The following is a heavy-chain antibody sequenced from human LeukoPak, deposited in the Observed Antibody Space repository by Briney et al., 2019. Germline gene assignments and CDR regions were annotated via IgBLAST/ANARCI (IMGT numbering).Heavy chain of an antibody. CDR2: IIPIFGTA. CDR1: GGTFSSYA. CDR3: ASGVVVAATQRFDY. D-gene: IGHD2-15*01. Sequence: SVKVSCKDSGGTFSSYAISWVRQAPGQGLEWMGGIIPIFGTANYAQKFQGRVTITADESTSTAYTELSSLRSEDTAVYYCASGVVVAATQRFDYWGQGTLVTVSS. V-gene: IGHV1-69*01. J-gene: IGHJ4*02.